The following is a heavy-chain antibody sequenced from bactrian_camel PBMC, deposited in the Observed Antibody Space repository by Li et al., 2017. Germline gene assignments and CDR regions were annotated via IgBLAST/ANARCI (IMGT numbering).Heavy chain of an antibody. Sequence: VQLVESGGGSAQPGGSLRLSCVASVFPHSTKCMGWFRQAPGQEREGVAAMYTGFGGGNIYYDDSVKGRFTISQDNSKNTLFLQMNVLRPEDTAMYYCAADRGDRIPDLSGAYCPPDYWGQGTQVTVS. J-gene: IGHJ4*01. CDR2: MYTGFGGGNI. D-gene: IGHD2*01. CDR1: VFPHSTKC. V-gene: IGHV3S1*01. CDR3: AADRGDRIPDLSGAYCPPDY.